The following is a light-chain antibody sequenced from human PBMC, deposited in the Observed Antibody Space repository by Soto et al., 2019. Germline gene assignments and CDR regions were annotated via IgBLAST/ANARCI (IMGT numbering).Light chain of an antibody. CDR3: QKYDRAPFT. V-gene: IGKV1-5*03. J-gene: IGKJ3*01. CDR2: KAS. Sequence: DIQMTQSPSTLSGSVGDRVTITCRASQTISSWLAWYQQKPGKAPKLLIYKASTLKSGVPSRFSGSGSGTEFTLTISSLEPEDFATYYCQKYDRAPFTFGPGTKVDI. CDR1: QTISSW.